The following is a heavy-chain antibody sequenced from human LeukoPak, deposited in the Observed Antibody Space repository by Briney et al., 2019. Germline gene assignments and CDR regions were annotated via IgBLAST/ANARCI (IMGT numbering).Heavy chain of an antibody. CDR2: INEDGGVI. CDR1: GGTFSAYW. V-gene: IGHV3-7*01. D-gene: IGHD1-26*01. J-gene: IGHJ4*02. CDR3: AKVPRDSGCY. Sequence: GGSLRLSCVVSGGTFSAYWMAWVRQAPGKGLEWVAKINEDGGVIYYVDSMKGRFTISGDNAKNSLYLEMKTLGVEDTAVYYCAKVPRDSGCYWGQGTLVTVSS.